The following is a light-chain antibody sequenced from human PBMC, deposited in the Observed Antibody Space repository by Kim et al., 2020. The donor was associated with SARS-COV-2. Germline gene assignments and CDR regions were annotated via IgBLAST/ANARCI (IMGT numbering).Light chain of an antibody. V-gene: IGKV1-5*03. CDR1: QSMSSW. J-gene: IGKJ4*01. CDR3: QQYNSYPGT. CDR2: KAS. Sequence: ASVVDSVTITFRASQSMSSWFAWYQQKPGKAPRLLIYKASSLESRVPSRFSGRGSGTEFTLTISSLQPDDFATYYCQQYNSYPGTFGGGTKVDIK.